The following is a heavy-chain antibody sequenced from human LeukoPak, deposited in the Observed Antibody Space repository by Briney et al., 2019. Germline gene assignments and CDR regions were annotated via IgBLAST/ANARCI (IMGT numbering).Heavy chain of an antibody. Sequence: GGSLRLSCAASGFNFQSFGIHWVRQAPGKGLEWVAFIRYDGSNKYYADSVKGRFTISRDNSKNTLYLQMNSLRAEDTAVYYCARERDGHGKGSYYFDYWGQGTLVTVSS. V-gene: IGHV3-30*02. CDR2: IRYDGSNK. D-gene: IGHD3-10*01. CDR3: ARERDGHGKGSYYFDY. J-gene: IGHJ4*02. CDR1: GFNFQSFG.